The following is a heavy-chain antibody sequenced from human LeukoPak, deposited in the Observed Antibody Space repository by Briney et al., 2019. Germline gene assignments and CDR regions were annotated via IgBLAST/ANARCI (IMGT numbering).Heavy chain of an antibody. Sequence: GGSLRLSCAASGFTFRSYAVSWVRQAPGKGLEWVSTIGSTGSNTYYTDSVKGRFTISRDNSKNTLYLQINGLRADDTAAYYCAKSMSTVTTSPFWGQGTLVTVSS. D-gene: IGHD4-17*01. CDR2: IGSTGSNT. V-gene: IGHV3-23*05. J-gene: IGHJ4*02. CDR1: GFTFRSYA. CDR3: AKSMSTVTTSPF.